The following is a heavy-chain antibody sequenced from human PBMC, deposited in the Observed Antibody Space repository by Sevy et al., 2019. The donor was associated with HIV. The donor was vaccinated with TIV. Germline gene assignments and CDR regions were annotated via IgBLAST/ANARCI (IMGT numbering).Heavy chain of an antibody. Sequence: GGSLRLSCEASGFTFTRYAFHWVRQAPGKGLEWVAVVSKEGTNKYYADSVKGRFTISRDNSRNTLYLQMQSLRADDTAVYYCARDPHEIMLSGSYYLYWGQGTRVTVSS. J-gene: IGHJ4*02. CDR2: VSKEGTNK. CDR1: GFTFTRYA. D-gene: IGHD1-26*01. V-gene: IGHV3-30-3*01. CDR3: ARDPHEIMLSGSYYLY.